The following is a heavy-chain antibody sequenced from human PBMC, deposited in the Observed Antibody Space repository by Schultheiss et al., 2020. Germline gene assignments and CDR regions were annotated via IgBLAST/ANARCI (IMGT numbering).Heavy chain of an antibody. V-gene: IGHV1-69*06. CDR3: ARGANPNYYYYGMDV. CDR2: IIPMFGTA. J-gene: IGHJ6*02. CDR1: GYTFTGYY. Sequence: SVKVSCKASGYTFTGYYMHWVRQAPGQGLEWMGGIIPMFGTANYAQKFQGRVTITADKSTSTAYMELSSLRSEDTAVYYCARGANPNYYYYGMDVWGQGTTVTVSS.